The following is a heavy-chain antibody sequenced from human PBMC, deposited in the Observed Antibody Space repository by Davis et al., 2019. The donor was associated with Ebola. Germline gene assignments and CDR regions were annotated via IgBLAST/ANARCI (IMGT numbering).Heavy chain of an antibody. Sequence: MPSETLSLTCTVSGYSISSGFYWGWIRQPPGKGLEWIGSIYHSGSTYYNPSLKSRVTISVDTSKNQFSLKLSSVTAADTAVYYCARQTGLAAAGRGVDYWGQGTLVTVSS. CDR3: ARQTGLAAAGRGVDY. J-gene: IGHJ4*02. CDR1: GYSISSGFY. D-gene: IGHD6-13*01. V-gene: IGHV4-38-2*02. CDR2: IYHSGST.